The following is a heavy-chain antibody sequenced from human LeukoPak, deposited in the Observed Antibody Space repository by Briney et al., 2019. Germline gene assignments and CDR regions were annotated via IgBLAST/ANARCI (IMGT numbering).Heavy chain of an antibody. J-gene: IGHJ4*02. CDR2: ISGSGGSR. D-gene: IGHD3-22*01. CDR1: GFTFSTYG. V-gene: IGHV3-23*01. Sequence: GGTLRLSCAASGFTFSTYGMSWVRQAPGKGLEWVSGISGSGGSRFYTDSVKGRFTISRDNSKNTLYLQMNSLRAEDTAVYYCAGRYDSSGYPLHWGQGTLVTVSS. CDR3: AGRYDSSGYPLH.